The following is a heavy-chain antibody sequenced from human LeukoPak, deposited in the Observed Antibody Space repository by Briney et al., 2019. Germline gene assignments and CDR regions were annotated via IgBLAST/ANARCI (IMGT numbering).Heavy chain of an antibody. CDR3: AKEKYYYDSSGYYYAPFDY. CDR2: IYTSGST. Sequence: SETLSLTCTVSGGSVSSDSSYWSWIRQPARKGLEWIGRIYTSGSTNYNPSLKSRVTMSADTSKNQFSLNLSSVTAADTAVYYCAKEKYYYDSSGYYYAPFDYWGQGTLVTVSS. V-gene: IGHV4-61*02. J-gene: IGHJ4*02. D-gene: IGHD3-22*01. CDR1: GGSVSSDSSY.